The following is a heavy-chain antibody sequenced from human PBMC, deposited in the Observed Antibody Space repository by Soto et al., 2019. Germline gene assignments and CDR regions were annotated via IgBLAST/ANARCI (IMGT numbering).Heavy chain of an antibody. V-gene: IGHV3-11*01. J-gene: IGHJ4*02. D-gene: IGHD6-19*01. CDR2: ISSSGSTI. CDR1: GFTFSDYY. CDR3: ARDNLQWLTYFDY. Sequence: GGSLRLSCAASGFTFSDYYMSWIRQAPGKGLEWVSYISSSGSTIYYADSVKGRFTISRDNAKNSLYLQMNSLRAEDTAVYYCARDNLQWLTYFDYWGKGTLVTVSS.